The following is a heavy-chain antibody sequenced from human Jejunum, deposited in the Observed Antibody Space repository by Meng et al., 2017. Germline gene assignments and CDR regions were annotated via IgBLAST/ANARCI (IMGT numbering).Heavy chain of an antibody. Sequence: GESLKISCAASGFTFSSSAMTWVRQAPGKGLEWVSAISGGGGSTNYADSVKGRFTISRDNSKNTLYLQMNSLRAEDTALYYCAKDFRGAVADAFDIWGQGTMVTVSS. CDR1: GFTFSSSA. J-gene: IGHJ3*02. V-gene: IGHV3-23*01. CDR3: AKDFRGAVADAFDI. CDR2: ISGGGGST. D-gene: IGHD6-19*01.